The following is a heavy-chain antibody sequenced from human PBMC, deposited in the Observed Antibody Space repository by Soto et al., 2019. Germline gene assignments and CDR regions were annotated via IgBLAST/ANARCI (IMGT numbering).Heavy chain of an antibody. D-gene: IGHD2-2*01. CDR2: IYTSGST. V-gene: IGHV4-4*07. J-gene: IGHJ5*02. CDR3: ARDCSTSCYNWFDP. Sequence: PSETLSLTCTVSGGSISSYYWSWIRQPAGKGLEWIGRIYTSGSTNYNPSLKSRVTMSVDTSKNQFSLKLSSVTAADTAVYYCARDCSTSCYNWFDPWGQGTLVTVS. CDR1: GGSISSYY.